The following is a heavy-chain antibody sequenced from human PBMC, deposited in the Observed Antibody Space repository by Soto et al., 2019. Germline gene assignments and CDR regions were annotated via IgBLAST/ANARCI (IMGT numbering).Heavy chain of an antibody. CDR2: IYYSGST. CDR3: ARRRSESIAARAPPYYYYGMDV. Sequence: SETLSLTCTVSGGSISSSSYYWGWIRQPPGKGLEWIGSIYYSGSTYYNPSLKSRVTISVDTSKNQFSLKLSSVTAADTAVYYCARRRSESIAARAPPYYYYGMDVWGQGTTVTVSS. CDR1: GGSISSSSYY. V-gene: IGHV4-39*01. J-gene: IGHJ6*02. D-gene: IGHD6-6*01.